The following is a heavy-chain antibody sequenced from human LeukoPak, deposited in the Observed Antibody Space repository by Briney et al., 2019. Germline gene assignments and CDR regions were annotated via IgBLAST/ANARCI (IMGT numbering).Heavy chain of an antibody. J-gene: IGHJ4*02. D-gene: IGHD3-10*01. V-gene: IGHV1-46*01. CDR1: GYTFTSYY. Sequence: ASVKVSCKSSGYTFTSYYMYCVRQAPGQGLEWMGIINPSGGSTSYAQKFRGRLTMTRETSTSTVYMELSRLRSEDTAVYYCARDSGMVRGTVDYWGQGTLVTVSS. CDR2: INPSGGST. CDR3: ARDSGMVRGTVDY.